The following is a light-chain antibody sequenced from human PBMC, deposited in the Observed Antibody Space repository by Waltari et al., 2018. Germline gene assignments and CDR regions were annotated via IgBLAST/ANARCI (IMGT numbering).Light chain of an antibody. CDR2: DAS. CDR1: QSVNSY. J-gene: IGKJ5*01. CDR3: QQRFTWPSIT. Sequence: EIVLTQSPATLSLSPGERATLSCRTSQSVNSYLAWYQHKPGQAPRLLIYDASNRATGIPARFSGSGSGIDFTLTISSLEPDDFALYYCQQRFTWPSITFGQGTRLEIK. V-gene: IGKV3-11*01.